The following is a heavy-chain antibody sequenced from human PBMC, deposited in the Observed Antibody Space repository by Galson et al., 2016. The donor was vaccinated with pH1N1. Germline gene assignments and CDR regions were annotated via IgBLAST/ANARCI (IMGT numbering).Heavy chain of an antibody. D-gene: IGHD4-17*01. Sequence: LRLSCAASGFTFSSCGIYWVRQAPGKGLEWVGNILYNGNDKYYADSVKGRFTISRDSSMTTVHLQMISVTVEDPAVYFCARDESGYGDSFPDVWGQGTMVTVSS. CDR3: ARDESGYGDSFPDV. V-gene: IGHV3-30*12. J-gene: IGHJ3*01. CDR2: ILYNGNDK. CDR1: GFTFSSCG.